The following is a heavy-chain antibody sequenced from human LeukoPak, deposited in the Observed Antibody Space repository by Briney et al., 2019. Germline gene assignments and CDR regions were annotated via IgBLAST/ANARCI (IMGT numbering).Heavy chain of an antibody. Sequence: GGSLRLSCAASGFTFSNAWMSWARQAPGKGLEWVGRIKSKTDGGTTDYAAPVKGRFTISRDDSKNTLYLQMNSLKTEDTAVYYCTTDTPESAHPDNADIVVVPEIYYFDYWGQGTLVTVPS. CDR1: GFTFSNAW. V-gene: IGHV3-15*01. D-gene: IGHD2-2*01. CDR3: TTDTPESAHPDNADIVVVPEIYYFDY. J-gene: IGHJ4*02. CDR2: IKSKTDGGTT.